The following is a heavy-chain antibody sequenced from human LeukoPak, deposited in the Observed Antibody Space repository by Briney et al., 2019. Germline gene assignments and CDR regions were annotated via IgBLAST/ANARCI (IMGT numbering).Heavy chain of an antibody. CDR2: INPSGGNT. V-gene: IGHV1-46*01. CDR1: GYTFTSYY. CDR3: AREGPGSGCFFDY. Sequence: ASVKVSCKASGYTFTSYYMHWLRQAPGQGLEWMGIINPSGGNTNYAQKFQGRVSMTRDTSTSTVFMEVNSLRSEDTAMYYCAREGPGSGCFFDYWGQGTLVTVSS. J-gene: IGHJ4*02. D-gene: IGHD6-19*01.